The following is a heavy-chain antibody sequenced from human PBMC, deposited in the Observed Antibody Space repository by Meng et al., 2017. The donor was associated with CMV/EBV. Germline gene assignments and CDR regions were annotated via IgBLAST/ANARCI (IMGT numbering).Heavy chain of an antibody. CDR2: IKQDGSEK. CDR3: ARDELYYYDSSGYKFDY. V-gene: IGHV3-7*01. Sequence: GESLKISCAASGFTFSSYWMSWVRQAPGKGLEWVANIKQDGSEKYYVDSVKGRFTISRDNAKNSLYLQMNSLRAEDTAVYYCARDELYYYDSSGYKFDYWGQGTLVNVSS. CDR1: GFTFSSYW. D-gene: IGHD3-22*01. J-gene: IGHJ4*02.